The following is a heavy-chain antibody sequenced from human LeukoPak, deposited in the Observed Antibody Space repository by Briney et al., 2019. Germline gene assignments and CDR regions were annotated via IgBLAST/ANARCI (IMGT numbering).Heavy chain of an antibody. Sequence: SETLSLTCDVSGGSVTSTNWWAWVRQPPGKGLEWIGEVHKTGKTNYNPSLKTRVTISIDASKNQLSLELTSVTAADAAVYYCARELLGAPTPGAYWGQGTRVTVSS. CDR1: GGSVTSTNW. V-gene: IGHV4-4*02. CDR2: VHKTGKT. J-gene: IGHJ4*02. CDR3: ARELLGAPTPGAY. D-gene: IGHD7-27*01.